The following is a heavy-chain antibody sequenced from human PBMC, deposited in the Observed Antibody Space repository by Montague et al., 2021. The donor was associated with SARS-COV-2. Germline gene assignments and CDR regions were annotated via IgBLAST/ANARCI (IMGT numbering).Heavy chain of an antibody. CDR1: GGSFSGYY. J-gene: IGHJ4*02. CDR3: ARGGYGGWTGYYFDY. CDR2: IHHSGST. V-gene: IGHV4-34*01. D-gene: IGHD4/OR15-4a*01. Sequence: SETLSLTCAVYGGSFSGYYWSWIRQPPGKGLEWIGEIHHSGSTNYNPSLKSRVTMSVDRSKNHFSLRLSSVTAADTAMYYCARGGYGGWTGYYFDYWGQGTLVTVSS.